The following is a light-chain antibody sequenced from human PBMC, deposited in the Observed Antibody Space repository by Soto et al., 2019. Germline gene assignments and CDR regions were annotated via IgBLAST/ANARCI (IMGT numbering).Light chain of an antibody. CDR1: SSDVGDYDY. J-gene: IGLJ2*01. Sequence: QSALTQPASVSGSPGQSITISCTGTSSDVGDYDYVSWYQQHPGKAPKLVIYDVSNRPSGVSNRFSGSKSGNTASLTISGLQAEDEAEYYCSSYSSSSPVVFGEGTKVTVL. CDR2: DVS. V-gene: IGLV2-14*03. CDR3: SSYSSSSPVV.